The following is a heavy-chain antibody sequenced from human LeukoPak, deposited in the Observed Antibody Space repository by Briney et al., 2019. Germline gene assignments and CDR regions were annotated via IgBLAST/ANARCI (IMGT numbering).Heavy chain of an antibody. CDR2: ISSSGSTI. V-gene: IGHV3-11*01. Sequence: PGGSLRLSCAASGLTFSDYYMSWIRQAPGKGLEWVSYISSSGSTIYYADSVKGRFTISRDNAKNSLYLQMNSLRAEDTAVYYCARPGWVLVTATFLDYWGQGTLVTVSS. CDR3: ARPGWVLVTATFLDY. D-gene: IGHD2-15*01. CDR1: GLTFSDYY. J-gene: IGHJ4*02.